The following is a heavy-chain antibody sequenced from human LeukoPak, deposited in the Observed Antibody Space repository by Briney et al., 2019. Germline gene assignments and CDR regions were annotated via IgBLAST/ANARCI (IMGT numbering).Heavy chain of an antibody. J-gene: IGHJ6*02. CDR3: ARDSYDFWSGYPYSYYYYYGMDV. Sequence: GGSLRLSCAASGFTFSSYAMSWVRQAPGKGLEWVSAISGSGGSTYYADSVKGRFTISRDNSKNSLYLQMNSLRAEDTAVYYCARDSYDFWSGYPYSYYYYYGMDVWGQGTTVTVSS. D-gene: IGHD3-3*01. CDR2: ISGSGGST. CDR1: GFTFSSYA. V-gene: IGHV3-23*01.